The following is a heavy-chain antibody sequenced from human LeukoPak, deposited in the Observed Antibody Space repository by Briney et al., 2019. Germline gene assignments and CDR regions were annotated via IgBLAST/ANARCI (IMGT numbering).Heavy chain of an antibody. CDR1: GFTFSRTG. J-gene: IGHJ4*02. CDR3: AKLSHSSGDDY. V-gene: IGHV3-30*18. CDR2: ISYDGSNK. Sequence: GGSLRLFCAASGFTFSRTGMHWVRQAPGKGLEGVAVISYDGSNKYYADSVKGRFTISRDNSKNTLSLQMNSLRADDTAVYYCAKLSHSSGDDYWGQGTRVTVSS. D-gene: IGHD6-19*01.